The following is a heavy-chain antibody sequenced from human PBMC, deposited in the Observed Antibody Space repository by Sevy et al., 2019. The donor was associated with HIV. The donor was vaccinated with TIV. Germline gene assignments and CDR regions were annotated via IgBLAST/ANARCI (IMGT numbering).Heavy chain of an antibody. CDR2: ISGSGGRT. D-gene: IGHD1-7*01. CDR1: GFTFSSYV. V-gene: IGHV3-23*01. CDR3: ERENYYFDY. Sequence: GGSLRLSCAASGFTFSSYVMSWVRQAPGKGLEWVSGISGSGGRTYYADSMKGRFTISRDNSQNTLYLQMNSLRAEDTAVYYCERENYYFDYWGQGTLVTVSS. J-gene: IGHJ4*02.